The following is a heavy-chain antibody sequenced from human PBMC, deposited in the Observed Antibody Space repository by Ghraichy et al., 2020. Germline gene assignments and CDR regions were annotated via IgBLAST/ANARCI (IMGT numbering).Heavy chain of an antibody. V-gene: IGHV4-39*07. D-gene: IGHD1-1*01. Sequence: SETLSLTCTVSGGSIMTSRHSWGWVRQSPGEGLEWIGSVFFGTSFYYNPSLKNRVNISVDTSNNRLSLTLTALTAGDTAIYYCEGGSIRETNVFEMWGQGTAVTVSP. CDR3: EGGSIRETNVFEM. J-gene: IGHJ3*02. CDR1: GGSIMTSRHS. CDR2: VFFGTSF.